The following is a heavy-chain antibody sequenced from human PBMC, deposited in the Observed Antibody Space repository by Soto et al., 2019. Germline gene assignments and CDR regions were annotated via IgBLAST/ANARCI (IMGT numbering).Heavy chain of an antibody. J-gene: IGHJ1*01. CDR3: VGLRQEYFQH. V-gene: IGHV1-69*12. CDR2: IIPIFGTA. CDR1: GGTFSSYI. D-gene: IGHD5-18*01. Sequence: QVQLVQSGAEVKKPGSSVKVSCKASGGTFSSYIISWVRQAPGQGLEWKGGIIPIFGTANHAQKFQGRVTITADESTSTAYMELSSLRSEDTAVYYCVGLRQEYFQHWGQGTLVTVSS.